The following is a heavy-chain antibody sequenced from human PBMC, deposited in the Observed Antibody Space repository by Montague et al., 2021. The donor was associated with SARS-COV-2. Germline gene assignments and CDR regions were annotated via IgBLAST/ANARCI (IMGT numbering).Heavy chain of an antibody. CDR3: ARESGYSSGWRYYYVMDV. CDR2: LYTSGST. J-gene: IGHJ6*02. Sequence: SETLSLTCTVSGGSISNYYWTWIRQPAGKGLEWIGRLYTSGSTTYNPSLKSRVTMSVDTSKNQFSLKVTSVTAADTAMYYCARESGYSSGWRYYYVMDVWGQGTTVTVS. D-gene: IGHD6-19*01. V-gene: IGHV4-4*07. CDR1: GGSISNYY.